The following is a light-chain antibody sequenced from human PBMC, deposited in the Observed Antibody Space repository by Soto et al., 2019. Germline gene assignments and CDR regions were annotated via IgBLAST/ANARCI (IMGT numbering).Light chain of an antibody. J-gene: IGKJ4*01. CDR1: QSVSSSY. V-gene: IGKV3D-20*02. Sequence: EIVLTQSPGTLSLSPGERATLSCRASQSVSSSYLAWYQQKPGQAPRLLIYGASSRATGIPDRFSGSGSGTDFTLTISRLEPEDFAVYYCQNRNRWPLAFGGGTKVDIK. CDR2: GAS. CDR3: QNRNRWPLA.